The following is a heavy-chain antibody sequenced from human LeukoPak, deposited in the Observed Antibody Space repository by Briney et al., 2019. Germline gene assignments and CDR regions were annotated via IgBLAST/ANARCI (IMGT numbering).Heavy chain of an antibody. CDR1: GFTFSSYG. V-gene: IGHV3-30*18. D-gene: IGHD1-26*01. Sequence: GGSLRLSCAASGFTFSSYGMHWVRQAPGKGLEWVAVISYDGSNKYYADSVKGRFTISRDNSKDTLYLQMNSLRAEDTAVYYCAKDSRSGSYFDYWGQGTLVTVSS. CDR3: AKDSRSGSYFDY. CDR2: ISYDGSNK. J-gene: IGHJ4*02.